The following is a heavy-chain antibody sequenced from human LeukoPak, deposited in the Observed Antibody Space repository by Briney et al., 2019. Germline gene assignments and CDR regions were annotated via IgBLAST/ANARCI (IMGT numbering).Heavy chain of an antibody. D-gene: IGHD4-17*01. J-gene: IGHJ6*03. CDR3: ARTVSGPTPDYYYYYYMDV. CDR2: IYYSGST. V-gene: IGHV4-59*01. Sequence: PSETLSLTCTVSGGSISSYYWSWIRQPPGKGLEWIGYIYYSGSTNYNPSLKSRVTISVDTSKSQFSLKLSSVTAADTAVYYCARTVSGPTPDYYYYYYMDVWGKGTTVTVSS. CDR1: GGSISSYY.